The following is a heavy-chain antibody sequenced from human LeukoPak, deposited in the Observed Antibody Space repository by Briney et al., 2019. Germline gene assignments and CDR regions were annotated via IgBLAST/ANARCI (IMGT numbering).Heavy chain of an antibody. J-gene: IGHJ3*02. CDR3: AVFPGIVGATPLRNDAFDI. D-gene: IGHD1-26*01. Sequence: ASVTVSFKASGYTFTDYYMHWVRQAPGQGLEWMGWINPNSGGTNYTQNFQGRVTMTRDTSISTAYMALSRLRSDDTAVYYCAVFPGIVGATPLRNDAFDIWGQGTMVTVSS. V-gene: IGHV1-2*02. CDR2: INPNSGGT. CDR1: GYTFTDYY.